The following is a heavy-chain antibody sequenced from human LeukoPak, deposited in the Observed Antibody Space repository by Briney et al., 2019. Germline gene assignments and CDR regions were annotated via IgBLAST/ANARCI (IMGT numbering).Heavy chain of an antibody. CDR3: ARSSYSSSSSV. D-gene: IGHD6-6*01. CDR2: INSDGSEG. J-gene: IGHJ3*01. Sequence: GGSLRLSCAVSGFTFSGFWMSWSRQAPGKGLEWLASINSDGSEGYYADVVKGRFTISRDNAKNSLYLQINSLRAEDTAVYYCARSSYSSSSSVWGQGTMVTVSS. CDR1: GFTFSGFW. V-gene: IGHV3-7*03.